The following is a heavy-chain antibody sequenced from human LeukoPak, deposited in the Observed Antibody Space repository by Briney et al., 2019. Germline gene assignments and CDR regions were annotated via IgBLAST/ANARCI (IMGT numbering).Heavy chain of an antibody. CDR1: GFTFSSYE. CDR3: ARGDGYCSSTSCYAGPPYGLDV. Sequence: GGSLRLSCAASGFTFSSYEFNWVRQAPGKGLELVSYISSSGRTIFYADSVKGRFTISRDNDKNSLYLQMNSLRAEDTAVYHCARGDGYCSSTSCYAGPPYGLDVWGQGTTVTVSS. J-gene: IGHJ6*02. V-gene: IGHV3-48*03. CDR2: ISSSGRTI. D-gene: IGHD2-2*03.